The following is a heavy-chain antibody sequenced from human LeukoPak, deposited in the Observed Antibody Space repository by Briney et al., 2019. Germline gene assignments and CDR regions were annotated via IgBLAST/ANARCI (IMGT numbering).Heavy chain of an antibody. D-gene: IGHD6-19*01. CDR2: ISGSGGST. Sequence: GGSLRLSCAASGFTFSSYAMSWVRQAPGKGLEWVSAISGSGGSTYYADSVKGRFTISRDNSKNTLYLQMNSLRAEDTAVYYCARTNSGYSSGWYANWGQGTLVTVSS. CDR3: ARTNSGYSSGWYAN. V-gene: IGHV3-23*01. CDR1: GFTFSSYA. J-gene: IGHJ4*02.